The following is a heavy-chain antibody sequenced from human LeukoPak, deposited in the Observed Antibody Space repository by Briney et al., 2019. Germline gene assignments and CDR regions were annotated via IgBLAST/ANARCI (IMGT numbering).Heavy chain of an antibody. Sequence: PSETLSLTCTVSGGSISGCYWTWIRQPAGKGLEWIGRLYITGSTNYNPSLKSRVTMSVDTSKNQISLELSSVTAADTAVYYCARERRADYMDVWGKGTTVTVSS. CDR3: ARERRADYMDV. CDR2: LYITGST. V-gene: IGHV4-4*07. J-gene: IGHJ6*03. CDR1: GGSISGCY.